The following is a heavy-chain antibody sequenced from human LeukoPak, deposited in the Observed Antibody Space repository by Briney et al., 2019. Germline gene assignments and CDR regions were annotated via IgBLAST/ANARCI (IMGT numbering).Heavy chain of an antibody. D-gene: IGHD2/OR15-2a*01. CDR3: AKSHVSSFISLDV. V-gene: IGHV3-23*01. J-gene: IGHJ6*04. CDR2: ISGSGGST. Sequence: GGSLRLSYAASGFTFSSYGMSWVRQAPGKGLEWVSAISGSGGSTYYADSVKGRFTISRDNSKNTLYLQMNSLRAEDTAVYYCAKSHVSSFISLDVWGKGTTVTISS. CDR1: GFTFSSYG.